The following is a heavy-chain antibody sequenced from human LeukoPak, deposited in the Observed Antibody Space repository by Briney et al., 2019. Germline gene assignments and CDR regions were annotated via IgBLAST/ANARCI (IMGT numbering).Heavy chain of an antibody. CDR1: GFTFSPYA. V-gene: IGHV3-23*01. Sequence: GGSLRLSCAASGFTFSPYAMSWVRQAPGRGPEWVSSISSSGDTYYADSVKGRFTISRDNLKNTLYLQMDSLRAEDTAIYSCAKETHEGGWVYYGMDVWGQGATVTVSS. D-gene: IGHD6-19*01. CDR3: AKETHEGGWVYYGMDV. CDR2: ISSSGDT. J-gene: IGHJ6*02.